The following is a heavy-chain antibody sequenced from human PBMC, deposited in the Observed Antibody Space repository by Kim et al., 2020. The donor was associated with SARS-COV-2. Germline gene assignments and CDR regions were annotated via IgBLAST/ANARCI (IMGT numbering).Heavy chain of an antibody. J-gene: IGHJ6*02. CDR2: INAGNGNT. Sequence: ASVKVSCKASGYTFTSYAMHWVRQAPGQRLEWMGWINAGNGNTKYSQKFQGRVTITRDTSASTAYMELSSLRSEDTAVYYCARGGRSSTGSPYYYYGMDVWGQGTTVTVSS. CDR1: GYTFTSYA. V-gene: IGHV1-3*01. CDR3: ARGGRSSTGSPYYYYGMDV. D-gene: IGHD2-2*01.